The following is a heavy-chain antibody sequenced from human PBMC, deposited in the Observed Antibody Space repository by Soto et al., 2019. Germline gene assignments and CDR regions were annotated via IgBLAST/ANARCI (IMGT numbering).Heavy chain of an antibody. Sequence: ASVKVSCKASGCTFTSYAMHWVRQAPGQRLEWMGWINAGNGNTKYSQKFQGRVTITRDTSASTAYMELSSLRSEDTAVYYCARGGADSFQRLHGEDNWYFDLWGRGTLVTVPQ. V-gene: IGHV1-3*01. CDR3: ARGGADSFQRLHGEDNWYFDL. J-gene: IGHJ2*01. CDR2: INAGNGNT. CDR1: GCTFTSYA. D-gene: IGHD3-10*01.